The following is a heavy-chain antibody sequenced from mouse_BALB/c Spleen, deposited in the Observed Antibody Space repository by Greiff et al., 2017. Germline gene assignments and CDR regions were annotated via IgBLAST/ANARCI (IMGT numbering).Heavy chain of an antibody. D-gene: IGHD2-1*01. J-gene: IGHJ2*01. CDR3: ARGGSIYYGNCFDY. CDR1: GYTFSSYW. Sequence: QVQLQQSGAELMKPGASVKISCKATGYTFSSYWIEWVKQRPGHGLEWIGEILPGSGSTNYNEKFKGKATFTADTSSNTAYMQLNSLTSEDSAVYYCARGGSIYYGNCFDYWGQGTTLTVSS. V-gene: IGHV1-9*01. CDR2: ILPGSGST.